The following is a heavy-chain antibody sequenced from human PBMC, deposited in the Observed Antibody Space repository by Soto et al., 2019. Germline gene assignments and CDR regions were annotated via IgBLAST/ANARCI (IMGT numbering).Heavy chain of an antibody. V-gene: IGHV4-38-2*01. CDR3: GRSGDEYCSYIDA. CDR2: INYSGKT. Sequence: LSLPCGVSGYSISSGCYWAWSRQPPGKGLEWIGSINYSGKTYHNPSLRSRVTISVDTSKNQLSLKLTSVTAADTAVYYCGRSGDEYCSYIDAWGQGTLVAVSS. J-gene: IGHJ5*02. D-gene: IGHD3-10*01. CDR1: GYSISSGCY.